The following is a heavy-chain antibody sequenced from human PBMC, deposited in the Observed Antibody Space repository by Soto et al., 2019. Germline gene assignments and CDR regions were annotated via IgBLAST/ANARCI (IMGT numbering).Heavy chain of an antibody. V-gene: IGHV4-59*01. J-gene: IGHJ6*02. Sequence: PSETLSLTCTVSCGSINNYYWSWIRQPPGKGLEWIGYIYYSGITNYNPSLKSRVTISVDTSKNQFSLKLSSVTAADTAVYYCARYKANYYYGMDVWGQGTTVTVSS. CDR1: CGSINNYY. CDR2: IYYSGIT. D-gene: IGHD1-20*01. CDR3: ARYKANYYYGMDV.